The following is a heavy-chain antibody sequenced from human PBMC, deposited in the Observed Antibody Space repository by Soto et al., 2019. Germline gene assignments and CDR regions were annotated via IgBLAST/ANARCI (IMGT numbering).Heavy chain of an antibody. Sequence: PWWSLRLSCAASVFTCSSYWMSWCRQAPGKGLEWVANIKQDGSEKYYVDSVKGRFTISRDNAKNSLYLQMNSLRAEDTAVYYCARDVVVPAAIFYYYYGMDVWGQGTTVTVSS. J-gene: IGHJ6*02. D-gene: IGHD2-2*01. CDR3: ARDVVVPAAIFYYYYGMDV. CDR1: VFTCSSYW. CDR2: IKQDGSEK. V-gene: IGHV3-7*03.